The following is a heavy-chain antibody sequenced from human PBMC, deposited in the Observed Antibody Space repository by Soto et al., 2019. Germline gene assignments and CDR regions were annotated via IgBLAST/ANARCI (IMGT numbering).Heavy chain of an antibody. V-gene: IGHV4-59*01. CDR2: IYYSGST. CDR3: ARVAAAGPTFDY. Sequence: LTCTVSGGSISSYYWSWIRQPPGRGLEWIGYIYYSGSTNYNPSLKSRVTISVDTSKNQFSLKLSSVTAADTAVYYCARVAAAGPTFDYWGQGTLVTVSS. D-gene: IGHD6-13*01. J-gene: IGHJ4*02. CDR1: GGSISSYY.